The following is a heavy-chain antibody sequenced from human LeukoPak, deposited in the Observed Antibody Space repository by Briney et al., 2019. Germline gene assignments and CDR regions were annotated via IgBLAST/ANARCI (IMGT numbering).Heavy chain of an antibody. J-gene: IGHJ4*02. D-gene: IGHD6-19*01. V-gene: IGHV4-39*07. Sequence: SETLSITCTVSGGSIRRSSYYWGWIRQPPGKGLEWIGSIYYSGSTYYNPSLKSRVTISVDTSKNQFSLKLSSVTAADTAVYYCARDISRGSGWVFDYWGQGTLVTVSS. CDR1: GGSIRRSSYY. CDR2: IYYSGST. CDR3: ARDISRGSGWVFDY.